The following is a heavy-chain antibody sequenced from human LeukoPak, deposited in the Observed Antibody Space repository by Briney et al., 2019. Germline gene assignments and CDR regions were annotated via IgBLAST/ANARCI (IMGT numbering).Heavy chain of an antibody. CDR3: ARDHAGSGDYFDY. Sequence: GGSLRLSCAASGFTFSSYSMNWVRQAPGKGLEWVANIKQDGSEKYYVDSVKGRFTISRNNAKNSLYPQMNRLRAEDTAVYYCARDHAGSGDYFDYWGQGTLVTVSS. CDR1: GFTFSSYS. J-gene: IGHJ4*02. V-gene: IGHV3-7*01. D-gene: IGHD3-10*01. CDR2: IKQDGSEK.